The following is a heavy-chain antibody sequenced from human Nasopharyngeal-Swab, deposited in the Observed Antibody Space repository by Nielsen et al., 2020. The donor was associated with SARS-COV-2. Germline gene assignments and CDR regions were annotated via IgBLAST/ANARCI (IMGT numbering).Heavy chain of an antibody. CDR1: GFTFSSYG. Sequence: GGSLRLSCAASGFTFSSYGMHWVRQAPGKGLEWVAVISYDGSNKYYADSVKGRFTISRDNSKNTLYLRMNSLRAEDTAVYYCASPREQWLVRGGGFDYWGQGTLVTVSS. J-gene: IGHJ4*02. CDR3: ASPREQWLVRGGGFDY. V-gene: IGHV3-30*03. CDR2: ISYDGSNK. D-gene: IGHD6-19*01.